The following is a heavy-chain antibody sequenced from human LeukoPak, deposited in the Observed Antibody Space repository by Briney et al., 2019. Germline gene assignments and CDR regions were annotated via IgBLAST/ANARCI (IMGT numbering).Heavy chain of an antibody. CDR3: ARELCVRGSGSYCPFDY. V-gene: IGHV7-4-1*02. CDR2: INTNTGNP. J-gene: IGHJ4*02. D-gene: IGHD3-10*01. Sequence: GASVKVSCKASGYTFTSYAMNWVRQAPGQGLEWMGWINTNTGNPTYAQGFTGRFVFSLDTSVSTAYLQISSLKAEDTAVYYCARELCVRGSGSYCPFDYWGQGALVTVSS. CDR1: GYTFTSYA.